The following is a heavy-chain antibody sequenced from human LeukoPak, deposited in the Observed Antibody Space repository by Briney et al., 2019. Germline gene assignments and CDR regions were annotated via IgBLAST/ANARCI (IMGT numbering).Heavy chain of an antibody. D-gene: IGHD3-10*01. CDR2: THYSGST. Sequence: SETLSLICTVPGGSISTYYWMWIRQPPGKGLEWIGCTHYSGSTNYNPSLKSRVTMSVDTSKNLFPLKLSSVTAADSAVYYCARGDMMLRGVIDEIDPWGQGTLVTVSS. J-gene: IGHJ5*02. CDR3: ARGDMMLRGVIDEIDP. V-gene: IGHV4-59*01. CDR1: GGSISTYY.